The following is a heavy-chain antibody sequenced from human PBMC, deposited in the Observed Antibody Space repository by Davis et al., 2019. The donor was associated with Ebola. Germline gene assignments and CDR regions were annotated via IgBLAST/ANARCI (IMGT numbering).Heavy chain of an antibody. CDR3: ARAPVRYSSGWCVDY. CDR2: ISYDGSNK. D-gene: IGHD6-19*01. Sequence: PGGSLRLSCAASGFTFSSYAMHWVRQAPGKGLEWVAVISYDGSNKYYADSVKGRFTISRDNSKNTLYLQMNSLRAEDTAVYYCARAPVRYSSGWCVDYWGQGTLVTVSS. V-gene: IGHV3-30-3*01. J-gene: IGHJ4*02. CDR1: GFTFSSYA.